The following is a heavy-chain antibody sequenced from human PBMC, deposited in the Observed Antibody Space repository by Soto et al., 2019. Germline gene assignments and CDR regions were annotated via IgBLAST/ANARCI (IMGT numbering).Heavy chain of an antibody. Sequence: QVQLVQSGAEEKKPGASVKVSCKASGYTFTSFGLTWVRQAPGQGPERMGWISPYNGNTKYAQKIQGRVTMTTDTSTSTAYMALRSLRSDDTAVYYCARGRAATLAAAGHDYWGQGTLVTVSS. D-gene: IGHD6-13*01. CDR3: ARGRAATLAAAGHDY. V-gene: IGHV1-18*01. J-gene: IGHJ4*02. CDR2: ISPYNGNT. CDR1: GYTFTSFG.